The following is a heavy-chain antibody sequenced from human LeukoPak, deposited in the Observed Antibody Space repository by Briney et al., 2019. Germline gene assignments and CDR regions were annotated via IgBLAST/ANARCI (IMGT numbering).Heavy chain of an antibody. V-gene: IGHV4-59*01. Sequence: SETLSLTCTVSGGSISSYYWSWIRQPPGKGLEWIGYIYYSGSTNYNPSLKSRVTISVDTSKNQFSLKLSFVTAADTAVYYCARMWSGKYYDSSGYYYGIDYWGQGTLVTVSS. J-gene: IGHJ4*02. CDR1: GGSISSYY. CDR2: IYYSGST. D-gene: IGHD3-22*01. CDR3: ARMWSGKYYDSSGYYYGIDY.